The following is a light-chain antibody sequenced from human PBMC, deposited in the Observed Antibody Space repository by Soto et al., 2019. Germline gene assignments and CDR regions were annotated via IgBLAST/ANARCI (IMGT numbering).Light chain of an antibody. CDR3: QQYNDWLS. CDR2: DAS. J-gene: IGKJ4*01. V-gene: IGKV3-15*01. CDR1: QSVSSN. Sequence: EIVMTQSPATLSVSPGERATLSCRASQSVSSNLAWYHQKPGQPPRLLIYDASTRATVLPARFSGSGSGTEFTLTISSLQSEDFGVYFCQQYNDWLSFGGGTKVEIK.